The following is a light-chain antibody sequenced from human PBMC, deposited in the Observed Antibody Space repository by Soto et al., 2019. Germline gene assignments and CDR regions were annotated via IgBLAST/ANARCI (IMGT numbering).Light chain of an antibody. V-gene: IGKV1-5*03. CDR2: KAS. J-gene: IGKJ1*01. CDR1: QSISSW. Sequence: DIQMTQSPSTLSASVGDRVTITCRASQSISSWLAWYQQKPGKAPKLLIYKASSLESGVPSRSSGSGSGTEFTLTIRSLQPDDFANYYCQQYNSYSAWTFGQGTKVEIK. CDR3: QQYNSYSAWT.